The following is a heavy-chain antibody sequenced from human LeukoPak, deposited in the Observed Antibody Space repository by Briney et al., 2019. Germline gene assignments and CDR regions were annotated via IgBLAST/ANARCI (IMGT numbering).Heavy chain of an antibody. CDR2: INSNSAET. CDR1: GYSFIDYY. CDR3: ARIGISARGTNFHH. V-gene: IGHV1-2*02. D-gene: IGHD6-13*01. J-gene: IGHJ1*01. Sequence: ASVKVSCKTSGYSFIDYYIHWVRQAPGQGLEWMGWINSNSAETNYAQNFQGRVTMTRDTSISTAYMELSRLRSDDTALYYCARIGISARGTNFHHWGQGTLVTVSS.